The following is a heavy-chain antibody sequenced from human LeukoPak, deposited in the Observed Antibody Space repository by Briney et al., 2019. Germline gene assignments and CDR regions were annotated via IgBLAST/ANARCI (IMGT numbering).Heavy chain of an antibody. CDR2: IIPIFGTA. V-gene: IGHV1-69*05. CDR1: VGTFSSYA. D-gene: IGHD4-23*01. Sequence: SVHVSCQASVGTFSSYAISWVGPAPGQGREWMGGIIPIFGTANYARKFQGRVTITTDESTSTAYMDLSSLRSEDTAVYYCARDLWASPDYGGYSDYWGQGTLVTVSS. J-gene: IGHJ4*02. CDR3: ARDLWASPDYGGYSDY.